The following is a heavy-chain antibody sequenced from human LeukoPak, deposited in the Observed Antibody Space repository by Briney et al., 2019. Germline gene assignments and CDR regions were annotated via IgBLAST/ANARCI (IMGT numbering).Heavy chain of an antibody. CDR2: IYYSGST. D-gene: IGHD3-9*01. Sequence: PSETLSLTCTVPGGSISSYYWSWIRQSPGKGLEWIGYIYYSGSTNYNPSLKSRVTISVDTSKNQFSLKLSSVTAADTAVYYCARDCRYYDILTGYYTGGDWFDPWGQGTLVTVSS. CDR3: ARDCRYYDILTGYYTGGDWFDP. CDR1: GGSISSYY. V-gene: IGHV4-59*01. J-gene: IGHJ5*02.